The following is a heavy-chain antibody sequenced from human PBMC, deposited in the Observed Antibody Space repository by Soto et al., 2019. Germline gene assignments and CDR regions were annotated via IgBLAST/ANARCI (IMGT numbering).Heavy chain of an antibody. D-gene: IGHD3-22*01. CDR2: IDPSGSQT. J-gene: IGHJ4*02. V-gene: IGHV5-10-1*01. CDR1: GDSFAGYW. Sequence: GESLKISCKGSGDSFAGYWITWVRQKPGKGLEWMGRIDPSGSQTYYSPSFRGHVTISATKSITTVFLQWSSLRASDTAMYYCARQIYDSDTGPNFQYYFDSWGQGTPVTVSS. CDR3: ARQIYDSDTGPNFQYYFDS.